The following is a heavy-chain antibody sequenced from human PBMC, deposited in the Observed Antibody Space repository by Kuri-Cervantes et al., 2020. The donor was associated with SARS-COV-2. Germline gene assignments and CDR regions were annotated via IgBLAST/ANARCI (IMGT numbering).Heavy chain of an antibody. CDR3: ARGGSYYRVYWFDP. J-gene: IGHJ5*02. Sequence: GSLRLSCTVSGGSVSSGSYYWSWIRQPPGKGLEWIGYIYYSGSTNYNPSLKSRVTISVDTSKNQFSLKLSSVTAADTAVYYCARGGSYYRVYWFDPWGQGTLVTVSS. D-gene: IGHD1-26*01. V-gene: IGHV4-61*01. CDR2: IYYSGST. CDR1: GGSVSSGSYY.